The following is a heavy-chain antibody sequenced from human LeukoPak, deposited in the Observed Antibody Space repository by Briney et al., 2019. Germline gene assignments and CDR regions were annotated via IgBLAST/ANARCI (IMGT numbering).Heavy chain of an antibody. V-gene: IGHV3-23*01. D-gene: IGHD3-9*01. CDR2: ISGSGGST. CDR3: AKCLRYFDWLLFAAEFDY. Sequence: GGSLRLSCAASGFTFSSYAMSWVRQAPGKGLEWVSAISGSGGSTYYADSVKGRFTISRDNSKNTLYLQMNSLRAEDTAVYYCAKCLRYFDWLLFAAEFDYWGQGTLVTVS. CDR1: GFTFSSYA. J-gene: IGHJ4*02.